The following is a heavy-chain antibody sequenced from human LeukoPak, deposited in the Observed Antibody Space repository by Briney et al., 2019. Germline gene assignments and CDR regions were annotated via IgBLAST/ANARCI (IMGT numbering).Heavy chain of an antibody. J-gene: IGHJ3*02. CDR3: ARGIYYDSSGYSGLSAFDI. CDR2: INHSGST. D-gene: IGHD3-22*01. CDR1: GGSFSGYY. Sequence: SETLSLTCAVYGGSFSGYYWSWIRQPPGKGLEWIGEINHSGSTNYNPSLKSRVTISVDTSKNQFSLKLSSVTAADTAVYYCARGIYYDSSGYSGLSAFDIWGQGTMVTVSS. V-gene: IGHV4-34*01.